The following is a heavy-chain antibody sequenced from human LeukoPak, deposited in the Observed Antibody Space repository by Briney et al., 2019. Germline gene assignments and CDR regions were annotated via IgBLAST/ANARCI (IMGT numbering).Heavy chain of an antibody. CDR3: AKRIQSAMAMGY. V-gene: IGHV3-23*01. D-gene: IGHD5-18*01. Sequence: GGSLRLSCAASGFTFSNYALGWVRQAPGKGLGWVSDIIGSGGSTYYADSVKGRFTISRDNSKNTMYLQMNSLRAEDTAVYYCAKRIQSAMAMGYWGQGTLVTVSS. CDR1: GFTFSNYA. J-gene: IGHJ4*02. CDR2: IIGSGGST.